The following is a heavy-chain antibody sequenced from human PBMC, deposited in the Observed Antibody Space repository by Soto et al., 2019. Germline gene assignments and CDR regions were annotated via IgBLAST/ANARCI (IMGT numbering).Heavy chain of an antibody. Sequence: SVKVSCKASGGTFSSYAISWVRQAPGQGLEWMGGIIPIFGTANYAQKFQGRVTITADESTSTAYMELSSLRSEDTAVYYCWVTMVRGVISDYGMDVWGQGTTVTVSS. CDR1: GGTFSSYA. J-gene: IGHJ6*02. CDR2: IIPIFGTA. CDR3: WVTMVRGVISDYGMDV. D-gene: IGHD3-10*01. V-gene: IGHV1-69*13.